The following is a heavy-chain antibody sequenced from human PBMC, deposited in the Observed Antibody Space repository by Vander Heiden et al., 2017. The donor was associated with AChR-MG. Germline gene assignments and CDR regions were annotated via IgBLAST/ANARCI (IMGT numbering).Heavy chain of an antibody. D-gene: IGHD1-20*01. CDR1: GFSFSDYY. Sequence: QVQLVESGGGLVKPGGSLRLPCAASGFSFSDYYRTWIRQAPGKGLEWVSYISSSGSTIYYADAVKGRFTISRDNAKNSLYLQMNSLRAEDTAVYYCARNRYDYYYGMDVWGQGTTVTVSS. CDR2: ISSSGSTI. J-gene: IGHJ6*02. V-gene: IGHV3-11*01. CDR3: ARNRYDYYYGMDV.